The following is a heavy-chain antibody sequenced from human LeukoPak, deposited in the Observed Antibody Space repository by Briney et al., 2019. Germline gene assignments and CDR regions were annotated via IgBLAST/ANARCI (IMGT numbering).Heavy chain of an antibody. CDR2: ISYDGSNK. CDR3: AKDFARSFDY. V-gene: IGHV3-30*18. Sequence: GRSLRFSCAASGFTFSSYGMLWVRQAPGKGLEWVAVISYDGSNKYYADSVKGRFTISRDNSKNTLYLQMNSLRAEDTAVYYCAKDFARSFDYWGQGTLVTVSS. J-gene: IGHJ4*02. D-gene: IGHD6-6*01. CDR1: GFTFSSYG.